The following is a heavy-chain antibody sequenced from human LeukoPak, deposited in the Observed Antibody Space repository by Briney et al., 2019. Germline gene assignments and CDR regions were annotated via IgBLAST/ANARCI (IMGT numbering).Heavy chain of an antibody. Sequence: GGSLRLSCAASGFTFSAHIMDWFRQAPGKGLEWIGRVRTKARKYTTEYPASVKGRFVISRDDSRDSVFLQMSSLGTEDTAVYYCTTLGSDDYWGQGTLVTVSS. CDR3: TTLGSDDY. J-gene: IGHJ4*02. CDR1: GFTFSAHI. V-gene: IGHV3-72*01. D-gene: IGHD3-10*01. CDR2: VRTKARKYTT.